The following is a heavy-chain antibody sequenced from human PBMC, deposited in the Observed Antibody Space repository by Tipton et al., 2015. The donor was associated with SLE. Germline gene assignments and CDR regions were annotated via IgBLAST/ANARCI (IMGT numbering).Heavy chain of an antibody. V-gene: IGHV4-59*12. D-gene: IGHD3-3*01. CDR2: IYYNGHT. CDR3: ARDPYDSWSDYQATFDY. CDR1: GDSITSYY. J-gene: IGHJ4*02. Sequence: GLVKPSETLSLTCTVSGDSITSYYWNWIRQPPGKGLEWIGYIYYNGHTNYSPSLKSRVTISVDTSKNQFSPKLTSVTAADTAVYYCARDPYDSWSDYQATFDYWGQGTLVTVSP.